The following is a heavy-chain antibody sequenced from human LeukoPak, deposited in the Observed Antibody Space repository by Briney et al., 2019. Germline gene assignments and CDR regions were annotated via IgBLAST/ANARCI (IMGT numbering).Heavy chain of an antibody. V-gene: IGHV4-59*01. CDR3: AGITMVRGVMSYYYYGMDV. D-gene: IGHD3-10*01. J-gene: IGHJ6*02. CDR1: GGSISSYY. Sequence: PSETLSLTCTVSGGSISSYYWSWIRQPPGKGLEWIGYIYYSGSTNYNPSLKSRVTISVDTSKNQFSLKLSSVTAADTAVYYCAGITMVRGVMSYYYYGMDVWGQGTTVTVSS. CDR2: IYYSGST.